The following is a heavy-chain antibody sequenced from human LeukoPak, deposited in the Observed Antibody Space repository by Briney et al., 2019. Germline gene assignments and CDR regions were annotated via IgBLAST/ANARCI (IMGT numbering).Heavy chain of an antibody. Sequence: PGRSLRLSCAASGFTFSSYDMHWVRQAPGKGLEWVAVISYDGSNKYYADSVKGRFTISRDNAKNSLYLQMNSLRAEDTAVYYCAREGYSSSWYTVGYWGQGTLVTVSS. CDR1: GFTFSSYD. CDR3: AREGYSSSWYTVGY. D-gene: IGHD6-13*01. CDR2: ISYDGSNK. J-gene: IGHJ4*02. V-gene: IGHV3-30*03.